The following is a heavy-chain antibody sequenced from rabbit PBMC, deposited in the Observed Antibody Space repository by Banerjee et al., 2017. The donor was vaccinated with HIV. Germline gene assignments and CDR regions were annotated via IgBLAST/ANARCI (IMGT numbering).Heavy chain of an antibody. D-gene: IGHD4-1*01. CDR2: ISTGGGST. CDR1: GFDFSSSG. Sequence: QEQLVESGGGLVQPGGSLKLSCKASGFDFSSSGVNWVRQAPGKGLEWIGCISTGGGSTWYASWAKGPFTISKTSSTTVTLQMTSLTAADTATYFCARDLAGVIGWNFNLWGPGTLVTVS. CDR3: ARDLAGVIGWNFNL. V-gene: IGHV1S45*01. J-gene: IGHJ4*01.